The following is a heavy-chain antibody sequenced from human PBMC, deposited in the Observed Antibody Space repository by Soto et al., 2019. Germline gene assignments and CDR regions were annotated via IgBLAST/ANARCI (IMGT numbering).Heavy chain of an antibody. CDR3: AKASTWYPYFDY. J-gene: IGHJ4*02. CDR1: GFTFSSYA. D-gene: IGHD6-13*01. CDR2: ISSSGGST. V-gene: IGHV3-23*01. Sequence: EVQLLESGGGWVQPGGSLRLSCAASGFTFSSYAMNWVRQAPGKGLEWVSAISSSGGSTYYADSVKGRFTISRDNSKNTLYLQMNTLTAEDTAVYYCAKASTWYPYFDYWGQGTLVTVSS.